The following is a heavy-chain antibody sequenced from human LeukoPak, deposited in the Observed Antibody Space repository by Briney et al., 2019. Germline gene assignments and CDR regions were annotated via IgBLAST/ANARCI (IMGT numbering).Heavy chain of an antibody. CDR2: IIPIFGTA. J-gene: IGHJ4*02. V-gene: IGHV1-69*05. CDR1: GGTFSSYA. Sequence: VASVKVSCKASGGTFSSYAISWVRQAPGQGLEWMGGIIPIFGTANYAQKFQGRVTITTDESTSTAYMELSSLRSEDTAVYYRARAGITIFGGHDYWGQGTLVTVSS. CDR3: ARAGITIFGGHDY. D-gene: IGHD3-3*01.